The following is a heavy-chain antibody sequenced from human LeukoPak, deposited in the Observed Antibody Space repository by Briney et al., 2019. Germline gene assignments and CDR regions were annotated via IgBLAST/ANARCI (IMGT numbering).Heavy chain of an antibody. J-gene: IGHJ4*02. CDR2: ISSSSSYI. CDR3: ARDQFGRYDFWSGYSSPFDY. V-gene: IGHV3-21*01. Sequence: GESLKISCAASGFTFSSYSMNWVRQAPGKGLEWVSSISSSSSYIYYADSVKGRFTISRDNAKNSLYLHMNSLRAEDTAVYYCARDQFGRYDFWSGYSSPFDYWGQGTLVTVSS. CDR1: GFTFSSYS. D-gene: IGHD3-3*01.